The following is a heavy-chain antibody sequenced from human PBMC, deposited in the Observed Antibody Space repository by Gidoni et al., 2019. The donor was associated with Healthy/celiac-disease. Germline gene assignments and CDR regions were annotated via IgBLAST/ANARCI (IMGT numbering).Heavy chain of an antibody. CDR1: GVTLSSDS. D-gene: IGHD3-3*01. CDR2: ISSSSSTI. V-gene: IGHV3-48*01. CDR3: ARDGITIFGVADAFDI. Sequence: EVQLVESGGGWVQPGGSLRLACAAAGVTLSSDSMNWVRQAPGKGLEWVSYISSSSSTIYYADSVKGRFTISRDNAKNSLYLQMNSLRAEDTAVYYCARDGITIFGVADAFDIWGQGTMVTVSS. J-gene: IGHJ3*02.